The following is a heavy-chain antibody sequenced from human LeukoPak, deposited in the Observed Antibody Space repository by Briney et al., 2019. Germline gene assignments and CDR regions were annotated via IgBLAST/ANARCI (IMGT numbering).Heavy chain of an antibody. CDR3: ARVSDYGDYRGYFDY. D-gene: IGHD4-17*01. CDR2: IYHSGST. CDR1: GGSISSSNW. Sequence: SETLSLTCAVSGGSISSSNWWSWVRQPPGKGLEWIGEIYHSGSTNYNPSLKSRVTISVDKSKNQFSLKLSSVTAADTAVYYCARVSDYGDYRGYFDYWGQGTLVTVSS. V-gene: IGHV4-4*02. J-gene: IGHJ4*02.